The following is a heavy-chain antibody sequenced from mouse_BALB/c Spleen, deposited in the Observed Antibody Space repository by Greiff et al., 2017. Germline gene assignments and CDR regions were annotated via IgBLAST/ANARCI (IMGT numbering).Heavy chain of an antibody. D-gene: IGHD2-1*01. V-gene: IGHV1-62-2*01. CDR1: GYTFTEYT. J-gene: IGHJ4*01. CDR3: ARHDYGNSYYYAMDY. CDR2: FYTGSGSI. Sequence: QVQLQQSGAELVQPGASVKLSCKASGYTFTEYTIHWVQQRSGQGLEWIGWFYTGSGSIKYNEKFKDKATLTADKSSSTVYMELSRLTSEDSAVYFCARHDYGNSYYYAMDYWGQGTSVTVSS.